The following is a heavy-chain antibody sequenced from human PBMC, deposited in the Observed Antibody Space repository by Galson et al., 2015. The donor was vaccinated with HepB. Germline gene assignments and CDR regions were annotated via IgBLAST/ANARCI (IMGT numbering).Heavy chain of an antibody. CDR1: GYTFTSYY. V-gene: IGHV1-46*03. CDR2: INPSGGST. CDR3: ARDPATAMAGATTSDNWFDP. J-gene: IGHJ5*02. Sequence: SVKVSCKASGYTFTSYYMHWVRQAPGQGLEWMGIINPSGGSTSYAQKFQGRVTMTRDTSTSTVYMELSNLRSEDTAVYYCARDPATAMAGATTSDNWFDPWGQGTLVTVSS. D-gene: IGHD5-18*01.